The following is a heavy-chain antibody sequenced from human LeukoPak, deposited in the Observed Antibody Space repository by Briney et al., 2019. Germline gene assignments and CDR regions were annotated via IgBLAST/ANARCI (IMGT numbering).Heavy chain of an antibody. CDR2: MNPNSGNT. Sequence: GASVKVSCKASGYTFTSYDINWVRQATGQGLEWMGWMNPNSGNTGYAQKFQGRVTMTRNTSISTAYMELSSLRSEDTAVYYCAREGASLRYFDWAPFDPWGQGTLVTVSS. J-gene: IGHJ5*02. CDR1: GYTFTSYD. V-gene: IGHV1-8*01. CDR3: AREGASLRYFDWAPFDP. D-gene: IGHD3-9*01.